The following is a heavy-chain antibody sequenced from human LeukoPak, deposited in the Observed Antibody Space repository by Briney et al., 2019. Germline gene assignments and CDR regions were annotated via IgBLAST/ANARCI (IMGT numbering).Heavy chain of an antibody. CDR1: GGSFSGYY. J-gene: IGHJ4*02. V-gene: IGHV4-34*01. CDR3: ATNDGGNSEGLNDY. D-gene: IGHD4-23*01. CDR2: INHSGST. Sequence: SETLSLTCAVYGGSFSGYYWSWIGQPPGKGLEWIGEINHSGSTNYNPSLKSRVTISVDTSKNQFSLKLSSVTAADTAVYCCATNDGGNSEGLNDYWGQGTLVTVSS.